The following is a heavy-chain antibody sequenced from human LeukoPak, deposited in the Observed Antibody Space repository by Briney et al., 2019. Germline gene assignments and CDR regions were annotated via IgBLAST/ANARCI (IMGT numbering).Heavy chain of an antibody. D-gene: IGHD1-26*01. J-gene: IGHJ6*03. V-gene: IGHV4-4*07. CDR1: GVSIGSYY. CDR3: ARDRAAVGNYYYYMDV. Sequence: SETLSLTCTVSGVSIGSYYWSWVRQPAGKGLEWIGRIYTSGSTNYNPSLKTRVTMLVDTSKNQFSLKLSSVTAADTAVYYCARDRAAVGNYYYYMDVWGKGTTVTVSS. CDR2: IYTSGST.